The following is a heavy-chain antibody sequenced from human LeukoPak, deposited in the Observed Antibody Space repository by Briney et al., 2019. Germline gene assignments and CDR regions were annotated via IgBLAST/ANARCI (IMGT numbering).Heavy chain of an antibody. Sequence: GGSLRLSCAVSGFTFSDHHMSWVRQAPGRGLEWVSTVSSRMGTFYTDSVKGRFITSRDTSKNTLLLQMNSLRAEDTAVYYCATTRPYGTTWAGAFEDWGQGTPVTVSS. V-gene: IGHV3-69-1*01. J-gene: IGHJ4*02. CDR3: ATTRPYGTTWAGAFED. CDR2: VSSRMGT. D-gene: IGHD6-19*01. CDR1: GFTFSDHH.